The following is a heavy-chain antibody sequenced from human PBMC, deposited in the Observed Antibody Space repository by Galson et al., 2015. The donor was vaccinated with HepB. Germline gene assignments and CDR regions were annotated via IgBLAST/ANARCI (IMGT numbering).Heavy chain of an antibody. V-gene: IGHV1-8*01. CDR1: GYTFTSYD. CDR2: MNPNSGNT. CDR3: ATTHDYLSSSSWVADYYYGMDV. J-gene: IGHJ6*02. Sequence: SVKVSCKASGYTFTSYDINWVRQATGQGLEWMGWMNPNSGNTGYAQKFQGRVTMTRNTSISTAYMELSSLRSEDTAVYYCATTHDYLSSSSWVADYYYGMDVWGQGTTVTVSS. D-gene: IGHD6-6*01.